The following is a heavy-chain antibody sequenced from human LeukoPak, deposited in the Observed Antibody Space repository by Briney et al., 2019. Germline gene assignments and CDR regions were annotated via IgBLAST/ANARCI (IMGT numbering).Heavy chain of an antibody. CDR3: AKVFRDIVVVPAAIFDYYYYGMDV. Sequence: GGSLRLSCAASGFTFSSYAMSWVRQAPGKGLEWVSAISGSGGSTYYADSVKGRFTISRGNSKNTLYLQMNSLRAEDTAVYYCAKVFRDIVVVPAAIFDYYYYGMDVWGKGTTVTVSS. D-gene: IGHD2-2*01. V-gene: IGHV3-23*01. CDR2: ISGSGGST. CDR1: GFTFSSYA. J-gene: IGHJ6*04.